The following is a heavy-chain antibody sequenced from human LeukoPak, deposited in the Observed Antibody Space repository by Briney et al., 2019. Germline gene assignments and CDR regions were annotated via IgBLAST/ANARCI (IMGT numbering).Heavy chain of an antibody. V-gene: IGHV1-2*02. D-gene: IGHD1-26*01. CDR2: INPNSGGT. CDR3: ARNKLVGATHTYDAFDI. Sequence: GASVKVSCKASGYTFTSYYMHWVRQAPGQGLEWMGWINPNSGGTNYAQKFQGRVTMTRDTSISTAYMELSRLRSDDTAVYYCARNKLVGATHTYDAFDIWGQGTMVTVSS. J-gene: IGHJ3*02. CDR1: GYTFTSYY.